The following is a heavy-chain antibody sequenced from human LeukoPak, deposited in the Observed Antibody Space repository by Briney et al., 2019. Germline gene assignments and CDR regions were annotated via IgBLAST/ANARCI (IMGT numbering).Heavy chain of an antibody. CDR3: AGDPTTVTKGLEI. CDR2: ISYVGST. CDR1: GGSFSSHY. V-gene: IGHV4-59*11. Sequence: PAETLSLTCTVSGGSFSSHYWSGIRQPPGKGLEWSGYISYVGSTNYNPALKSRVTISVDTSKTQFSLKLSSVPAADAAVYFCAGDPTTVTKGLEIWGQGTMVTVSS. D-gene: IGHD4-17*01. J-gene: IGHJ3*01.